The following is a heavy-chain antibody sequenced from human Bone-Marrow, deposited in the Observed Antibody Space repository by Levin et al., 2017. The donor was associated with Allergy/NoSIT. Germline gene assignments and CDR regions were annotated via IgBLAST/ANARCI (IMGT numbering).Heavy chain of an antibody. CDR3: VKDRRGRYYDSRGFPDH. CDR1: GFNFHDYA. J-gene: IGHJ5*02. CDR2: ISWNSGNI. D-gene: IGHD3-22*01. Sequence: GGSLRFSCAASGFNFHDYAMHWVRRGPGKGLEWISGISWNSGNIGYADSVRGRFTVSRDNSKNSLFLQMDSLRVDDTALYFCVKDRRGRYYDSRGFPDHWGQGTLVTVSS. V-gene: IGHV3-9*01.